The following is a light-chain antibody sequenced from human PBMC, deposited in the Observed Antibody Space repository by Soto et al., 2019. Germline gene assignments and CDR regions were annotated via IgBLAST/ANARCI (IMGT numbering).Light chain of an antibody. CDR2: RNN. Sequence: QSVLTQPPSASGTPGQRVTISCSGSSSNIGSNYVYWYQQLPGTAPKLLIYRNNQRPSGVPDRFSGSKSGTSASLAISGLRYEDEADYYCAAWDDSLSGYVFGTGTKLTFL. J-gene: IGLJ1*01. CDR3: AAWDDSLSGYV. V-gene: IGLV1-47*01. CDR1: SSNIGSNY.